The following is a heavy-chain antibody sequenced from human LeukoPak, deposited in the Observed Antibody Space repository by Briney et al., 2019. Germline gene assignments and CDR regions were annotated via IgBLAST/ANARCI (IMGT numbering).Heavy chain of an antibody. V-gene: IGHV1-69*05. CDR3: ARVAVAASYFEY. CDR2: IIPIFGTA. Sequence: ASVKVSCKASGGTFSSYAISWVRQAPGQGLEWMGGIIPIFGTANYAQKFQGRVTMTTDTSTSTAYMELRSLRSDDTAVYYCARVAVAASYFEYWGQGTLVTVSS. J-gene: IGHJ4*02. CDR1: GGTFSSYA. D-gene: IGHD6-19*01.